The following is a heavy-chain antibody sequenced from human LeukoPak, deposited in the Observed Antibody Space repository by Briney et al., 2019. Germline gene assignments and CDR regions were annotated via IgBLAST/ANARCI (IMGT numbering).Heavy chain of an antibody. D-gene: IGHD1-14*01. V-gene: IGHV3-7*04. CDR2: IKQDGSEK. Sequence: GGSLRLSCAASGFTFSKFWMTWVRQAPGKGLDWVANIKQDGSEKYYVDSVEGRFTTSRDNAKNSLYLQMNSLRAEDTAVYYCARTGPFDYWGQGTLVTVSS. CDR1: GFTFSKFW. CDR3: ARTGPFDY. J-gene: IGHJ4*02.